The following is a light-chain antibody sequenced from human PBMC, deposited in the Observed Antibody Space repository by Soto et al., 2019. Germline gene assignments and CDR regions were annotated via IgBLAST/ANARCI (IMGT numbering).Light chain of an antibody. CDR2: RNS. Sequence: QSVRTQSPSASGAPRERVTISCSGSASTIGRNYVYWYQQLPGTAPKLLIYRNSQRPSGVPDRFSGSKSGTSASLAISGLRSEDEADYYCAAWDDNLSGLYVFGAGTKVTVL. J-gene: IGLJ1*01. CDR1: ASTIGRNY. CDR3: AAWDDNLSGLYV. V-gene: IGLV1-47*01.